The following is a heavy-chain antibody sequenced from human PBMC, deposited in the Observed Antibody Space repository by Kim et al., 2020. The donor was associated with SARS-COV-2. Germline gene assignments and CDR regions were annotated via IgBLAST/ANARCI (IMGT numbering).Heavy chain of an antibody. Sequence: GGSLRLSCVASGFTFSNYGMHWVRQAPGKGLEWVAVIWYDGNKKYYTDSVKGRFTISRDNSKNTLYLQMNSLRAEDTAVYYCASPQYCSGGSCYSWGQGT. J-gene: IGHJ4*02. CDR1: GFTFSNYG. V-gene: IGHV3-33*01. D-gene: IGHD2-15*01. CDR3: ASPQYCSGGSCYS. CDR2: IWYDGNKK.